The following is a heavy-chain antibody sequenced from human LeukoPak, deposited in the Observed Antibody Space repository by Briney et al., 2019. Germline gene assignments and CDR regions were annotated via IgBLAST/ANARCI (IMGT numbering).Heavy chain of an antibody. CDR3: ARDPALLWFGEPTRYFDY. D-gene: IGHD3-10*01. Sequence: GSLRLSCAASGFTFSSYGMHWVRQAPGKGLEWVAVISYDGSNKYYADSVKGRFTISRDNSKNTLYLQMNSLRAEDTAVYYCARDPALLWFGEPTRYFDYWGQGTLVTVSS. CDR1: GFTFSSYG. J-gene: IGHJ4*02. CDR2: ISYDGSNK. V-gene: IGHV3-30*03.